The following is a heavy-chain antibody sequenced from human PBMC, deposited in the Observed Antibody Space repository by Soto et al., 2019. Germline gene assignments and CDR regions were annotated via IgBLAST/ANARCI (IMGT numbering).Heavy chain of an antibody. CDR2: ISYDGSNK. J-gene: IGHJ6*02. CDR1: GFTFSSYG. D-gene: IGHD3-10*01. CDR3: AKDLRQRLLWFGDPTNYGMDV. Sequence: GGSLRLSCAASGFTFSSYGMHWVRQAPGKGLEWVAVISYDGSNKYYADSVKGRFTISRDNSKNTLYLQMNSLRAEDTAVYYCAKDLRQRLLWFGDPTNYGMDVWGQGTTVTVSS. V-gene: IGHV3-30*18.